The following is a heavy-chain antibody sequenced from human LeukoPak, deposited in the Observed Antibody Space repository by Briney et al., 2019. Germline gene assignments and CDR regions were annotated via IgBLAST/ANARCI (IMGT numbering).Heavy chain of an antibody. CDR1: GFTFSVYS. V-gene: IGHV3-64*01. CDR3: ARSLGGHSAYVVNDPYEF. D-gene: IGHD5-12*01. CDR2: INPNGDST. Sequence: QTGGSLRLSCAGSGFTFSVYSMHWVRQAPGRGLEYVSAINPNGDSTYYANSVKGRFTISRDNSKNTLYLQMGSLRAEDMAMYYCARSLGGHSAYVVNDPYEFWGQGTLVTVSS. J-gene: IGHJ4*02.